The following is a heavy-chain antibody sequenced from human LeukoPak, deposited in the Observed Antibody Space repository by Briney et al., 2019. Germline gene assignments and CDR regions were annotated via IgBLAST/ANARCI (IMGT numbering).Heavy chain of an antibody. D-gene: IGHD6-13*01. J-gene: IGHJ4*02. CDR2: VNWYGCST. CDR3: AREGGSSSWRDY. V-gene: IGHV3-20*04. CDR1: GFTFQDYV. Sequence: GGPLRLSCSASGFTFQDYVMSWVHQAPRKGLDWVSGVNWYGCSTGFADSLKGRFTISSDNAKNSLYMQMNSLRAEHTALYYCAREGGSSSWRDYWGQGTLVTVSS.